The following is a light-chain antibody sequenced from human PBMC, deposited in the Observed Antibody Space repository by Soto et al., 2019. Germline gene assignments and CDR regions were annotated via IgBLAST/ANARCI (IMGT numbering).Light chain of an antibody. Sequence: QSVLTQPASVSGSPGQSVTISCTGTSLDVGKYDLVSWYQHFPGKAPKLMIFEVIRRPSGISDRFSGSKSGNTASLTISWLQSEDEADYYCCSYSLITPYVFGSGTKVTV. J-gene: IGLJ1*01. CDR1: SLDVGKYDL. CDR2: EVI. CDR3: CSYSLITPYV. V-gene: IGLV2-23*02.